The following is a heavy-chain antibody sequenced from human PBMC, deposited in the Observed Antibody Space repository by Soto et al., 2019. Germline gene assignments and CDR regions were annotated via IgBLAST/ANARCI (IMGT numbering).Heavy chain of an antibody. CDR2: IWYDGSNK. CDR1: GFTFSSYG. D-gene: IGHD6-6*01. V-gene: IGHV3-33*01. Sequence: GGFLRLFCAASGFTFSSYGMHWVRQAPGKGLEWVAVIWYDGSNKYYADSVKGRFTISRDNSKNTLYLQMNSLRAEDTAVYYCATFPVPTDAFDIWGQGKMVTVSS. J-gene: IGHJ3*02. CDR3: ATFPVPTDAFDI.